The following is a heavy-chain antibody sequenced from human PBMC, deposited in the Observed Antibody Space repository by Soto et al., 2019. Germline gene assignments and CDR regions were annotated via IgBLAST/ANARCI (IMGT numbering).Heavy chain of an antibody. J-gene: IGHJ6*03. D-gene: IGHD3-3*01. CDR2: ISSSGSTI. Sequence: GSLRLSCAASGFTFSDYYMSWIRQAPGKGLEWVSYISSSGSTIYYADSVKGRFTISRDNAKNSLYLQMNSLRAEDTAVYYCAREGNTDFWSGYHPNYYYYYMDVWGKGTTVTVSS. CDR1: GFTFSDYY. V-gene: IGHV3-11*01. CDR3: AREGNTDFWSGYHPNYYYYYMDV.